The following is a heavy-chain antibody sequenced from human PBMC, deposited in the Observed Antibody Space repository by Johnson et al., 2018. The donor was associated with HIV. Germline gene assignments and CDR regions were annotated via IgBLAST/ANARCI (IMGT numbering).Heavy chain of an antibody. CDR3: AGGGAAAGTWDAFDM. J-gene: IGHJ3*02. V-gene: IGHV3-23*04. Sequence: VQLVESGGGVVRPGGSLRLSCAASGFTFSSYAMSWVRQAPGKGLEWVSGISGSGGSTYYADSVKGRFTISRDNSKNSLYLQMNSLRAEDTAVYYCAGGGAAAGTWDAFDMWGRGTLVTVSS. CDR2: ISGSGGST. D-gene: IGHD6-13*01. CDR1: GFTFSSYA.